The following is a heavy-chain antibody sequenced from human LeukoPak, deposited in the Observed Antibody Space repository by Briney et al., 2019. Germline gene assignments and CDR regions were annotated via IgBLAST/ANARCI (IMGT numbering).Heavy chain of an antibody. CDR1: GGTFSSYA. Sequence: GASVKVSCKASGGTFSSYAISWVRQAPGQGLEWMGGIIPTFGTANYAQKFQGRVTITADESTSTAYMELSSLRSEDTAVYYCARRVLRRGYSGYEGLDYWGQGTLVTVSS. V-gene: IGHV1-69*13. CDR2: IIPTFGTA. D-gene: IGHD5-12*01. CDR3: ARRVLRRGYSGYEGLDY. J-gene: IGHJ4*02.